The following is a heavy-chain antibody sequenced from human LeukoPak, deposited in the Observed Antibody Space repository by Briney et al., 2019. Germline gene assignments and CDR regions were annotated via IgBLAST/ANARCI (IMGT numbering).Heavy chain of an antibody. CDR1: GFTFSSYW. D-gene: IGHD3-10*01. CDR2: IKQDGSEK. CDR3: ARATYYYGSGSYFDY. V-gene: IGHV3-7*01. Sequence: PGGSLRLSCAASGFTFSSYWMSWVRHAPGKGLEWVANIKQDGSEKYYVDSVKGRFTISRDNAKNSLYLQMNSLRAEDTAVYYCARATYYYGSGSYFDYWGQGTLVTVSS. J-gene: IGHJ4*02.